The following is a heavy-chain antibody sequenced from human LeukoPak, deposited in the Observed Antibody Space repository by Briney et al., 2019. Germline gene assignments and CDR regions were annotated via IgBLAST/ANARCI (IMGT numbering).Heavy chain of an antibody. CDR2: IIPILGIA. CDR1: GGTFSSYA. D-gene: IGHD3-10*01. V-gene: IGHV1-69*04. CDR3: ASGRIWFGEILDAFDI. Sequence: ASVKVSCKASGGTFSSYAISWVRQAPGQGLEWMGRIIPILGIANYAQKFQGGVTITADKSTSTAYMELSSLRSEDTAVYYCASGRIWFGEILDAFDIWGQGTMVTVSS. J-gene: IGHJ3*02.